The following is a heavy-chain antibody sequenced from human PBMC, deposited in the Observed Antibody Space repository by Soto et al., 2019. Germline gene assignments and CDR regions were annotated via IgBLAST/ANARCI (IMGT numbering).Heavy chain of an antibody. D-gene: IGHD2-2*01. Sequence: ASVKVSCKASGYTFTSYYMHWVRQAPGQGLEWMGIINPSGGSTSYAQKFQGRVTMTRDTSTSTVYMELSSLRSEDTAVYYCARGGGLEYCSSTSCYAWTGYYGMDVWGQGTTVTVSS. CDR1: GYTFTSYY. J-gene: IGHJ6*02. CDR3: ARGGGLEYCSSTSCYAWTGYYGMDV. CDR2: INPSGGST. V-gene: IGHV1-46*01.